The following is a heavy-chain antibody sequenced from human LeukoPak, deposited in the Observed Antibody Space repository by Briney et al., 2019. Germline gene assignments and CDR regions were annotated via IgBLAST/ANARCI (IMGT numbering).Heavy chain of an antibody. CDR1: GFTFSPYT. V-gene: IGHV3-48*04. Sequence: GGSLRLSCAASGFTFSPYTMNWVRQAPGKGLEWVSYISSSGGTIYYADSVKGRFTISRDNAKNSLYLQMNSPRAEDTAVYYCARVGTSSNYYYYMDVWGKGTTVTVSS. CDR3: ARVGTSSNYYYYMDV. CDR2: ISSSGGTI. D-gene: IGHD1-1*01. J-gene: IGHJ6*03.